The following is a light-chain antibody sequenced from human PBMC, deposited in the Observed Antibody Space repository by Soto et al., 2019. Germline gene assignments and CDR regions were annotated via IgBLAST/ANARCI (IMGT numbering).Light chain of an antibody. V-gene: IGKV1-5*01. CDR3: QQYNNYSGT. CDR2: DAS. J-gene: IGKJ1*01. Sequence: DIQMTQSPSTLSASIGDRVTITCRASQSINTWLAWYQQKPGKAPKLLIYDASSLENGVPSRFSGRRSGTEFTLSISSLQPDDFATYYCQQYNNYSGTFGQGTKVEIK. CDR1: QSINTW.